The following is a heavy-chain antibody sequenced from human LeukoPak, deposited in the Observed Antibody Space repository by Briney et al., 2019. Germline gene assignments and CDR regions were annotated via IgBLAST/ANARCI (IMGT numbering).Heavy chain of an antibody. J-gene: IGHJ5*02. CDR1: GCRFTDYY. V-gene: IGHV1-2*02. Sequence: ASVKVSCKASGCRFTDYYIHWVRQAPGQGLEWMGWINVNSGDTYHSQKFQDRVTVTGDTSINTAYMELSRLRSDDTAVFYCARSYYDVLTGNYMWLAPWGQGTLVTVSS. D-gene: IGHD3-9*01. CDR2: INVNSGDT. CDR3: ARSYYDVLTGNYMWLAP.